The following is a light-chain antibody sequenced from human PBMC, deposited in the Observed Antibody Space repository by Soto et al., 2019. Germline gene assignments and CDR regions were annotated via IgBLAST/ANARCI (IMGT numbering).Light chain of an antibody. CDR1: SSDVGGYNY. CDR3: CSYAGSYPWV. CDR2: DVS. Sequence: QSALTQPRSVSGSPGQSVTISCTGTSSDVGGYNYVSWYQKHPGKAPKLMIYDVSKRPSGVPDRFSGSKSGNTASLTISGRQAEDEADYYCCSYAGSYPWVFGGGTKVTVL. J-gene: IGLJ3*02. V-gene: IGLV2-11*01.